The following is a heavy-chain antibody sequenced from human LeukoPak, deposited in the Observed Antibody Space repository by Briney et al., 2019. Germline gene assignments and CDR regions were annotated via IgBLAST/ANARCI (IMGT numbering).Heavy chain of an antibody. CDR3: ARLRYDAFDI. V-gene: IGHV3-48*04. CDR2: ISSYSTTK. CDR1: GFTFSSYS. D-gene: IGHD4-17*01. Sequence: GGSLRLSCAASGFTFSSYSMIWVRQAPGKGLEWLSYISSYSTTKYYADSVKGRFTISRDNAKNSLFLQMNSLRAEDTAVYYCARLRYDAFDIWGQGTMVTVSS. J-gene: IGHJ3*02.